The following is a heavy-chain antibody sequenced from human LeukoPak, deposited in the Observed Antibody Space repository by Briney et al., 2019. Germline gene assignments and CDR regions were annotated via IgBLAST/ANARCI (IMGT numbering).Heavy chain of an antibody. CDR3: ATLGCAGENCPRAGRALGGY. D-gene: IGHD2-21*01. CDR2: ISSGGTFV. J-gene: IGHJ4*02. V-gene: IGHV3-21*01. CDR1: GFTYSSYT. Sequence: GGSLRLSCTGSGFTYSSYTLHWVRQAPGKELEGVSSISSGGTFVVYDDSVTCRCSISRDNAGKILYLQMDSMRAEDTAVYYCATLGCAGENCPRAGRALGGYWGQGTLVTVSS.